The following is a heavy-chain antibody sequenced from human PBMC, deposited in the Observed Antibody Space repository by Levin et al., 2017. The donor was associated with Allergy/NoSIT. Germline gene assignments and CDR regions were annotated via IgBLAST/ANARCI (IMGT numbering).Heavy chain of an antibody. CDR1: GGSISGYF. CDR3: ASVSGWRNF. CDR2: INSSGRI. Sequence: SQTLSLTCGVYGGSISGYFWSWIRQSPQKGLEWIGEINSSGRIDYNPSLKSRVSISVDMSKNQFSLHLSSVTAADTAVYYRASVSGWRNFWGQGTQVTVSS. V-gene: IGHV4-34*01. J-gene: IGHJ4*02. D-gene: IGHD6-19*01.